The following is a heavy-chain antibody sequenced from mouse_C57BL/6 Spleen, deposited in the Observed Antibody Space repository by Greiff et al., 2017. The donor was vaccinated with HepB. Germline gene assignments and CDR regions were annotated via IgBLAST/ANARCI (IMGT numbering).Heavy chain of an antibody. CDR1: GYTFTSYW. Sequence: VQLQESGAELVMPGASVKLSCKASGYTFTSYWMHWVKQRPGQGLEWIGEIDPSDSYTNYNQKFKGKSTLTVDKSSSTAYMQLSSLTSEDSAVYYCARRGLRSYFDYWGQGTTLTVSS. V-gene: IGHV1-69*01. J-gene: IGHJ2*01. CDR2: IDPSDSYT. CDR3: ARRGLRSYFDY. D-gene: IGHD1-1*01.